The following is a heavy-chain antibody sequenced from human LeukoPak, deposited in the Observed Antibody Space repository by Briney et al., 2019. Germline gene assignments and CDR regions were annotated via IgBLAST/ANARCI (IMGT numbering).Heavy chain of an antibody. CDR1: GGSFNGYY. CDR2: INHSGST. V-gene: IGHV4-34*01. CDR3: ARGSRDGYNS. D-gene: IGHD5-24*01. J-gene: IGHJ4*02. Sequence: SETLSLTCAVYGGSFNGYYWSWIRQPPGKGLEWIGEINHSGSTNYNPSLKSRVTISVDTSKNQFSLKLSSVTAADTAVYYCARGSRDGYNSWGQGTLVTVSS.